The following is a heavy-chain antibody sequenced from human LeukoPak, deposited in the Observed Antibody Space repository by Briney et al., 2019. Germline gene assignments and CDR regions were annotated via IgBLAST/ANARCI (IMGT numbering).Heavy chain of an antibody. V-gene: IGHV1-18*01. CDR3: ARSSSVTIPGYYFDY. Sequence: ASVRVSCKASGYTFTSYGISWVRQAPGQGLEWMGWVSAYNGNTNYAQKLQGRVTMTTDTSTSTAYMELRSLRSDDTAVYYCARSSSVTIPGYYFDYWGQGTLVTVSS. CDR1: GYTFTSYG. D-gene: IGHD2-21*01. J-gene: IGHJ4*02. CDR2: VSAYNGNT.